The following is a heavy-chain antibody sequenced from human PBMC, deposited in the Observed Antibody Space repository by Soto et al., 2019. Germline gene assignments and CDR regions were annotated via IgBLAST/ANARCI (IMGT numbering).Heavy chain of an antibody. D-gene: IGHD3-22*01. Sequence: GGSLRLSCAASGFTFSSYAMSWVRQAPGKGLEWVSAISGSGGSTYYADSVKGRFTISRDNSKNTLYLQMNSLRAEDTAVYYCAKDLTVIVVVITPHLDYWGQGALVTVSS. V-gene: IGHV3-23*01. CDR3: AKDLTVIVVVITPHLDY. J-gene: IGHJ4*02. CDR1: GFTFSSYA. CDR2: ISGSGGST.